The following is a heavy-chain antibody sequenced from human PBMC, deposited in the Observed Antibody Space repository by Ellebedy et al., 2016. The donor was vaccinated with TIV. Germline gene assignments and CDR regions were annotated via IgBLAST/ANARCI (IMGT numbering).Heavy chain of an antibody. D-gene: IGHD3-10*01. J-gene: IGHJ6*02. CDR1: GFTFSSYE. CDR3: ARVDYSASGNYYVKDGMDV. V-gene: IGHV3-48*03. CDR2: ISSSGSII. Sequence: PGGSLRLSCAASGFTFSSYEMNWVRQAPGKGLEWVSYISSSGSIIYYADSVEGRFTISRDNAKNSLSLQMNSLRAEDTAVYYCARVDYSASGNYYVKDGMDVWGQGTTVTVSS.